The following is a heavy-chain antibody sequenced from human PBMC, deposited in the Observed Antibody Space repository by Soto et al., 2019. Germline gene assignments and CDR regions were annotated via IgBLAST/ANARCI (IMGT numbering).Heavy chain of an antibody. J-gene: IGHJ4*02. Sequence: EVQLVESGGGLVQPGGSLRLSCAASGFTFNDYTMHWVRQTPGKGLEWVASISWSGNDLGYRDSVEGRFTISRDNAKNSLYLQMNSLRVEDTALYYCVKGLNIDYNSAWFYFDYWGQGTVVTVSS. CDR3: VKGLNIDYNSAWFYFDY. V-gene: IGHV3-9*01. CDR2: ISWSGNDL. CDR1: GFTFNDYT. D-gene: IGHD6-19*01.